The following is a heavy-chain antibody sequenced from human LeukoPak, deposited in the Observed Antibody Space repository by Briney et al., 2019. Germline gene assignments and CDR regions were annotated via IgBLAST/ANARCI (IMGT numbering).Heavy chain of an antibody. CDR3: ARGNLLNAFDI. CDR2: IYYSGST. V-gene: IGHV4-30-4*01. CDR1: GGSISSGGYY. Sequence: SETLSLTCTVSGGSISSGGYYWSWIRQPPGKGLEWIGYIYYSGSTYYNPSLKSRVTISVDTSKNQFSLKLSSVTAADTAVYYCARGNLLNAFDIWGQGTMVTVSS. J-gene: IGHJ3*02.